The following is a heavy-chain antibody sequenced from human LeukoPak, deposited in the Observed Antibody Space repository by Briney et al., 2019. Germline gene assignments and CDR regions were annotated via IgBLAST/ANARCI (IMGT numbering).Heavy chain of an antibody. CDR3: AREVEIVVVPAAYDAFDI. J-gene: IGHJ3*02. CDR2: ISAYNGNT. CDR1: GYTFTSYG. Sequence: GASVKVSCKASGYTFTSYGISWVRQAPGQGLEWMGWISAYNGNTNYAQKLQGRVTMTTDTPTSTAYMELRSLRSDDTAVYYCAREVEIVVVPAAYDAFDIWGQGTMVTVSS. D-gene: IGHD2-2*01. V-gene: IGHV1-18*04.